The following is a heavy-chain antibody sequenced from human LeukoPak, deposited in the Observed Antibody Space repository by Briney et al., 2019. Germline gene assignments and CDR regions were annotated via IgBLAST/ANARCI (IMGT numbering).Heavy chain of an antibody. J-gene: IGHJ4*02. CDR1: GGSISSGDYY. CDR2: IYYSGST. V-gene: IGHV4-30-4*01. Sequence: ASETLSLTCTVSGGSISSGDYYWSWIRQPPGKGLEWIGYIYYSGSTYYNPSLKSRVTISVDTSKNQFSLKLSSVTAADTAVYYCARDLLYYPLDYWGQGTLVTVSS. CDR3: ARDLLYYPLDY. D-gene: IGHD3-10*01.